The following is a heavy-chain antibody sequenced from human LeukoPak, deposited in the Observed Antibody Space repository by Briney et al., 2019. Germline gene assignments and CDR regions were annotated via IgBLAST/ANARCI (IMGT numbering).Heavy chain of an antibody. CDR1: GGSFSGYY. CDR2: INHSGST. Sequence: SETLSLTCAVYGGSFSGYYWSWIRQPPGKGLEWIGEINHSGSTNYNPSLKSRVTISVDTSKNQFPLKLSSVTAADTAVYYCARGPTVTTFSENRFDPWGQGTLVTVSS. CDR3: ARGPTVTTFSENRFDP. J-gene: IGHJ5*02. V-gene: IGHV4-34*01. D-gene: IGHD4-17*01.